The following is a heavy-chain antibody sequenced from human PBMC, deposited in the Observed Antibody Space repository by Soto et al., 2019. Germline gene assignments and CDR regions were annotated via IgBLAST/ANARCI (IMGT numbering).Heavy chain of an antibody. V-gene: IGHV4-39*01. D-gene: IGHD3-3*01. CDR2: INHSGST. CDR3: ARCGLTIFGVNKWFDP. Sequence: SETLSLTCTVSGGSISSSSYYWGWIRQPPGKGLEWIGRINHSGSTYYNPSLKSRVTISVDTSKNQFSLKLSSVTAADTAVYYCARCGLTIFGVNKWFDPWGQGTLVTVS. J-gene: IGHJ5*02. CDR1: GGSISSSSYY.